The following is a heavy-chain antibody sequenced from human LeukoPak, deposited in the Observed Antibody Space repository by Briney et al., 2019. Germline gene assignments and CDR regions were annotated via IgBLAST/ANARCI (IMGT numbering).Heavy chain of an antibody. Sequence: PSETLSLTCAVYGGSFSGYHWSWVRQPPSKGLEWIAEITHSGSATYNPSLKSRVNISVDTSKNQFSLKLSSMTAADTAVYYCARLMADGIFGFRNWFDPWGQGTLVTVSS. CDR2: ITHSGSA. V-gene: IGHV4-34*01. J-gene: IGHJ5*02. CDR1: GGSFSGYH. D-gene: IGHD3-3*01. CDR3: ARLMADGIFGFRNWFDP.